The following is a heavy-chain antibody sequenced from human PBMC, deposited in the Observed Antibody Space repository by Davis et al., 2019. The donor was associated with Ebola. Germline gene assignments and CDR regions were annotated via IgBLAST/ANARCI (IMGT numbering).Heavy chain of an antibody. CDR1: GFTFSDYY. J-gene: IGHJ4*02. CDR2: ISSGGSTI. Sequence: GGSLRLSCAASGFTFSDYYMSWIRQAPGEGLEWVSYISSGGSTIHYADSVKGRFTISRDNAKNSLYLQMNSLKTEDTAVYYCTREVGGSSDYWGQGTLVTVSS. V-gene: IGHV3-11*01. CDR3: TREVGGSSDY. D-gene: IGHD1-26*01.